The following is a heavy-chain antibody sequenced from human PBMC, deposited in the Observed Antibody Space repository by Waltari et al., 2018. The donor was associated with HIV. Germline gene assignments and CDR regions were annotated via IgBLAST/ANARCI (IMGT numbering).Heavy chain of an antibody. Sequence: QVQLQESGPGLVKPSETLSLTCAVSGYSISSGYYWGWIRQPPGKGLEWIGSIYHSGSPYYNPSLKSRVTISVDTSKNQFSLKLSSVTAADTAVYYCARDLKDIVVVVAATEGAGHFDYWGQGTLVTVSS. J-gene: IGHJ4*02. V-gene: IGHV4-38-2*02. D-gene: IGHD2-15*01. CDR3: ARDLKDIVVVVAATEGAGHFDY. CDR2: IYHSGSP. CDR1: GYSISSGYY.